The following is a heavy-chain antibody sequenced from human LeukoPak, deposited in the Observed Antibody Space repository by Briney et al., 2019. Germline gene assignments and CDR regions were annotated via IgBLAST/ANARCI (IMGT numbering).Heavy chain of an antibody. V-gene: IGHV4-59*01. CDR1: GGSISSYY. D-gene: IGHD3-22*01. CDR2: IYYSGST. CDR3: ARQEGGYYDY. J-gene: IGHJ4*02. Sequence: SETLSLTCTVSGGSISSYYWSWIRQPPGKGLEGIGYIYYSGSTNYNPSLKSRVTISVDTSKNQFSLKLSSVTAADTAVYYCARQEGGYYDYWGQGTLVTVSS.